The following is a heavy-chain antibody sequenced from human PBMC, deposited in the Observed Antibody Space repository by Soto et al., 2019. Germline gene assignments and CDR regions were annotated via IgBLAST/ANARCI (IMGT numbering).Heavy chain of an antibody. CDR1: GFTFEDYG. V-gene: IGHV3-20*04. CDR2: ISWNGGTT. D-gene: IGHD3-10*01. Sequence: EVQLVESGGGVVRPGGSLRLSCVASGFTFEDYGMSWVRQVPGKGLEWVSGISWNGGTTHYADSLKGRFTISRDNAWNSLYLEMNSLRVEDTALYYCAKSQSPMVRGVIEAFDYWGQGTLVTVSS. J-gene: IGHJ4*02. CDR3: AKSQSPMVRGVIEAFDY.